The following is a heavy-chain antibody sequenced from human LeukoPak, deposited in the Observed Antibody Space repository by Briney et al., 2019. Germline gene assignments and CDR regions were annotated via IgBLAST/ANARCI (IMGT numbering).Heavy chain of an antibody. J-gene: IGHJ3*02. CDR2: IYYSGST. V-gene: IGHV4-59*08. Sequence: SETLSLTCTVSGGSISSYYWSWLRQPPGKGLEWIGYIYYSGSTNYNPSLKSRVTISVDKSKNQFSLKLSSVTAADTAVYYCARLGYSSGPIWGQGTMVTVSS. CDR3: ARLGYSSGPI. D-gene: IGHD6-19*01. CDR1: GGSISSYY.